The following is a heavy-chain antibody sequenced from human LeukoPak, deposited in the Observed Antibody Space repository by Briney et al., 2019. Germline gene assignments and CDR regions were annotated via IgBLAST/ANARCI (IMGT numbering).Heavy chain of an antibody. CDR1: VFTFRNAW. J-gene: IGHJ4*02. Sequence: GGSLRLSCAASVFTFRNAWVSGVRRAPGKGLEWVVRINSKTDGRTTDYAAPVKGSFTISRDDSNNTLYLQMNSLKTEDTAVYYCTTDITDYGDPLLDYWGQGTLVPVSS. CDR2: INSKTDGRTT. V-gene: IGHV3-15*01. CDR3: TTDITDYGDPLLDY. D-gene: IGHD4-17*01.